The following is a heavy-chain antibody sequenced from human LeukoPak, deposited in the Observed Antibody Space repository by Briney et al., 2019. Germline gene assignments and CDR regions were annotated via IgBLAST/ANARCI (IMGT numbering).Heavy chain of an antibody. CDR3: ARDFNGASCLDY. J-gene: IGHJ4*02. D-gene: IGHD2-2*01. Sequence: ASVKVSCKASGYTFTSYYMHWVRQAPGQGLEWMGWINPNSGGTNYAQKFQGRVTMTRDTSISTAYMELSRLRSDDTAVYYCARDFNGASCLDYWGEGTLVTVSS. CDR1: GYTFTSYY. V-gene: IGHV1-2*02. CDR2: INPNSGGT.